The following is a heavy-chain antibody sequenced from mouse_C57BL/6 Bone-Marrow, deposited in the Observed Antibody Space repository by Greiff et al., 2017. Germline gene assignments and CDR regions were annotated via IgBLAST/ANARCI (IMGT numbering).Heavy chain of an antibody. Sequence: EVKLMESGGGLVKPGGSLKLSCAASGFTFSSYTMSWVRQTPEKRLQWVAAISGGGGNTYYPDSVQGRFTISRDNDKNILHLQMSSLRSGDTALYYCSRQVTTVLATKYFDVWGTGTTVTVSS. CDR2: ISGGGGNT. CDR3: SRQVTTVLATKYFDV. CDR1: GFTFSSYT. V-gene: IGHV5-9*01. D-gene: IGHD1-1*01. J-gene: IGHJ1*03.